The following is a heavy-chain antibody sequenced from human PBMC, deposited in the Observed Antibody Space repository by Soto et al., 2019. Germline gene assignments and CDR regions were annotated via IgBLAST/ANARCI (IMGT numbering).Heavy chain of an antibody. Sequence: SETLSLTCAVYGGSFSGYYWSWIRQPPGKGLEWIGEINHSGSTNYNPSLKSRVTISVDTSKNQFSLKLSSVTAADTAVYYCARAPRYYGSGSKRGSNWFDPWGQGTLVTVSS. CDR2: INHSGST. CDR1: GGSFSGYY. CDR3: ARAPRYYGSGSKRGSNWFDP. J-gene: IGHJ5*02. V-gene: IGHV4-34*01. D-gene: IGHD3-10*01.